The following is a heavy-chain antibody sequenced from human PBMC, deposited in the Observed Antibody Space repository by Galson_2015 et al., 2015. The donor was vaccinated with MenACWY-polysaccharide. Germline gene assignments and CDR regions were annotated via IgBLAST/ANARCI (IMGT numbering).Heavy chain of an antibody. J-gene: IGHJ6*02. CDR2: IKKDGSEK. CDR1: GLKFSNYW. V-gene: IGHV3-7*01. Sequence: SLRLSCAASGLKFSNYWMNWVRQAPGKGLGWVANIKKDGSEKHYVDSVRGRFTISRDNALYLQMNSLRAEDTAVYFCARGHYGMDVWGQGTTVTVSS. CDR3: ARGHYGMDV.